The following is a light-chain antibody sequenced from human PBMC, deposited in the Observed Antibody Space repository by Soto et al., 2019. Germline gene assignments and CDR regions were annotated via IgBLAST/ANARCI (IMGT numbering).Light chain of an antibody. CDR2: DVT. Sequence: QSALTQPRSVSGSPGQSVTISCTGTSSDVGGYNFVSWYQHHPGKAPKLMIYDVTKRPSGVPDRFSGSKSGNTASLTISWLQAEDEADYYCCSYAHTSRVFGGGTKVTVL. J-gene: IGLJ3*02. CDR1: SSDVGGYNF. V-gene: IGLV2-11*01. CDR3: CSYAHTSRV.